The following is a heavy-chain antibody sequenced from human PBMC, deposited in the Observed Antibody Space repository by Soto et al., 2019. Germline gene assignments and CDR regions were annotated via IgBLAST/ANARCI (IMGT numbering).Heavy chain of an antibody. Sequence: GGSLRLSCAASGFTVSSNYMSWVRQAPGKGLEWVSVIYSGGSTYYADSVKGRFTISRDNSKNTLYLQMNSLRAEDTAVYYCASGVDYYDSSGYDLAFDIWGQGTMVTVSS. V-gene: IGHV3-53*01. D-gene: IGHD3-22*01. CDR2: IYSGGST. CDR3: ASGVDYYDSSGYDLAFDI. J-gene: IGHJ3*02. CDR1: GFTVSSNY.